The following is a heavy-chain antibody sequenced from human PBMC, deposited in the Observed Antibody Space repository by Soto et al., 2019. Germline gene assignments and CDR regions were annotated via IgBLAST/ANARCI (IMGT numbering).Heavy chain of an antibody. J-gene: IGHJ6*02. CDR2: IKQDGSEK. D-gene: IGHD6-13*01. CDR1: GFTFSSYW. V-gene: IGHV3-7*03. Sequence: SLRLSCAASGFTFSSYWMSWVRQAPGKGLEWVANIKQDGSEKYYVDSVKGRFTISRDNAKNSLYLQMNSLRAEDTAVYYCAKDPPSERMQPDYGMDVWGQGTTVTVSS. CDR3: AKDPPSERMQPDYGMDV.